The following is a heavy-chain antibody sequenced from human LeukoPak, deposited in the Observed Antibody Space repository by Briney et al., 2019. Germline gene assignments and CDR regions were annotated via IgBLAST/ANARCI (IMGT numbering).Heavy chain of an antibody. Sequence: PGGSLRLSXAASGLSFSSFGMHWVRQAPGKGLEWVTFIRYDGHNKYYADSVKVRFTISRDNSKNTLYLQMNSLRPEDTAVYYCAKSQNYYDNSGYYYLDYWGQGNLVTVSS. J-gene: IGHJ4*02. D-gene: IGHD3-22*01. CDR2: IRYDGHNK. CDR1: GLSFSSFG. V-gene: IGHV3-30*02. CDR3: AKSQNYYDNSGYYYLDY.